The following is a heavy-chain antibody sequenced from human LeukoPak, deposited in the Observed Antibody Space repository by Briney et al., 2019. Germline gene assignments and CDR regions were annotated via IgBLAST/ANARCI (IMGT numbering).Heavy chain of an antibody. CDR1: GYRLTNFC. CDR3: AKLGAYTSSWYGFVDY. CDR2: IYPEDSDT. D-gene: IGHD6-19*01. Sequence: GESLKISCKSSGYRLTNFCIGWVRQMPGEVLEWKGFIYPEDSDTRYSPSFQGQVTISVDKSISTAYLQWSSLKASDTAMYYCAKLGAYTSSWYGFVDYWGQGTLITVSS. V-gene: IGHV5-51*01. J-gene: IGHJ4*02.